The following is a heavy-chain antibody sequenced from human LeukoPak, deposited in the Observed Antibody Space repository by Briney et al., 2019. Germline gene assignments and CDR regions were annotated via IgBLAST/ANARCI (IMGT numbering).Heavy chain of an antibody. V-gene: IGHV4-38-2*01. Sequence: SETLSLTCAVSGYSISSGYYWGWIRPPPGKGLEWIGSIYHSGSTYYNPSLKSRVTISVDTSKNQFSLKLSSVTAAGTAVYYCARHLTDYYDSSGYYYGLDYWDQGTLVTVSS. CDR2: IYHSGST. J-gene: IGHJ4*02. CDR1: GYSISSGYY. D-gene: IGHD3-22*01. CDR3: ARHLTDYYDSSGYYYGLDY.